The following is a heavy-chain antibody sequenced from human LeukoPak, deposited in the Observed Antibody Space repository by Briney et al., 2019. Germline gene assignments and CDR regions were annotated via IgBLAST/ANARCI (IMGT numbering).Heavy chain of an antibody. CDR1: GGSISSYY. V-gene: IGHV4-59*06. J-gene: IGHJ5*02. CDR3: ANYGSGTYRFDP. Sequence: PSETLSLTCTVSGGSISSYYWSWIRQHLGKGLEWIGYINHSGTTYYNPSLKSRVTISVDTSKNHFSLMLRSVTAADTAVYYCANYGSGTYRFDPWGQGTLVTVSS. D-gene: IGHD3-10*01. CDR2: INHSGTT.